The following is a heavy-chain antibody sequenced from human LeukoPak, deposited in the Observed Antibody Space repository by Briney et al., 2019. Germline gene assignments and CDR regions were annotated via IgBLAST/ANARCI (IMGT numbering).Heavy chain of an antibody. CDR3: GAGSSSRRGYYYMDV. J-gene: IGHJ6*03. Sequence: ASVKVSCKASGYTSTGYYMHWVRQAPGQGLEWMGWINPNSGGTNYAQKFQGRVTMTRDTSISTAYMELSRLRSDDTAVYYCGAGSSSRRGYYYMDVWGKGTTVTISS. CDR1: GYTSTGYY. V-gene: IGHV1-2*02. D-gene: IGHD6-13*01. CDR2: INPNSGGT.